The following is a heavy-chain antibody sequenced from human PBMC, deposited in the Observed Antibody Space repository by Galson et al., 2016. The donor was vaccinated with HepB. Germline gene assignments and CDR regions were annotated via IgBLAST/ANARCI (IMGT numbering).Heavy chain of an antibody. CDR3: ARSGTYYIFDF. Sequence: ETLSLTCSVSGGSITDYRWSWIRQPPGKGLEWIGYFYGSGRTDYNPSLKSRVTLSVDTSKNQFSLKLSSMPAADTAVYYCARSGTYYIFDFWGQGTLVTVSS. CDR2: FYGSGRT. D-gene: IGHD3-22*01. CDR1: GGSITDYR. V-gene: IGHV4-59*01. J-gene: IGHJ4*02.